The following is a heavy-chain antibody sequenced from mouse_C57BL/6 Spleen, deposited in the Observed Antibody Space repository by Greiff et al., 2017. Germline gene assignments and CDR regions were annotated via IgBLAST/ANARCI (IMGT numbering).Heavy chain of an antibody. D-gene: IGHD2-3*01. CDR1: GYTFTSYW. V-gene: IGHV1-52*01. Sequence: VQLQQPGAELVRPGSSVKLSCKASGYTFTSYWMHWVKQRPIQGLEWIGNIDPSDSETHYNQKFKDKATLTVDKSSSTAYMQLSSLTSEDSAVYYWARAFYDGYYVRYFDVWGTGTTVTVSS. CDR2: IDPSDSET. CDR3: ARAFYDGYYVRYFDV. J-gene: IGHJ1*03.